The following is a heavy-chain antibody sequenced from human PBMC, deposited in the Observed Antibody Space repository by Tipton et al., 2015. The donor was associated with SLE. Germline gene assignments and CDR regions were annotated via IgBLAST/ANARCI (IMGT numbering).Heavy chain of an antibody. D-gene: IGHD2-15*01. CDR3: AGRYCSDTTCSLAY. CDR2: TVPTFATA. J-gene: IGHJ4*02. CDR1: GDTFSDYA. V-gene: IGHV1-69*05. Sequence: QLVQSGAEVKKPGSSVKVSCKASGDTFSDYAFSWVRQAPGQGLEWMGGTVPTFATANYAQNFQGRITITTDESTSTVYMEMSSLGSADPAVYSCAGRYCSDTTCSLAYWGQGTLVPVS.